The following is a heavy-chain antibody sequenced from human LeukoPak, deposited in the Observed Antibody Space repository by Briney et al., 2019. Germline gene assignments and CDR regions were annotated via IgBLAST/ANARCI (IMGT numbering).Heavy chain of an antibody. J-gene: IGHJ4*02. V-gene: IGHV1-8*02. Sequence: ASVKVSCKASGYTFTSYDINWVRQATGQGLEWMGWVNPNSGNTGYAQKFQGGVTMTMDPSISTAYMELSSLRSEDTAVYYCARRSDDYDSSAYYHWGQGTLVTVSS. D-gene: IGHD3-22*01. CDR3: ARRSDDYDSSAYYH. CDR1: GYTFTSYD. CDR2: VNPNSGNT.